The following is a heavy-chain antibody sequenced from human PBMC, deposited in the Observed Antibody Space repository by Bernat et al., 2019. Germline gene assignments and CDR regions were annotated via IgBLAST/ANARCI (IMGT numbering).Heavy chain of an antibody. CDR2: IKQDGSDE. Sequence: EVRLVESGGSLVQPGGSLRLSCAASGFAFTNYWMSWVRQAPGKGLEWVANIKQDGSDENHLDSVKGRFTISRDNAKNSLYLQMNSLRVEDTAVYYCATDQLLGFDFWGQGTLVTVSS. CDR1: GFAFTNYW. D-gene: IGHD2-2*01. V-gene: IGHV3-7*03. CDR3: ATDQLLGFDF. J-gene: IGHJ4*02.